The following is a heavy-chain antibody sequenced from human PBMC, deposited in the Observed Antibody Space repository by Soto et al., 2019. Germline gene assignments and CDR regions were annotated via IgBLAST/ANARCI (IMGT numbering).Heavy chain of an antibody. Sequence: SLRLSCAASGFTFSDHYMDWVRQAPGKELEWVGRTRNKANSHSTEYAASVKGRFTISRDDSKNSLYLQMNSLKTEDTAVNYCARVSPVSSSWYGDYYYGMDVWGQGTTVTVSS. J-gene: IGHJ6*02. V-gene: IGHV3-72*01. CDR1: GFTFSDHY. CDR2: TRNKANSHST. CDR3: ARVSPVSSSWYGDYYYGMDV. D-gene: IGHD6-13*01.